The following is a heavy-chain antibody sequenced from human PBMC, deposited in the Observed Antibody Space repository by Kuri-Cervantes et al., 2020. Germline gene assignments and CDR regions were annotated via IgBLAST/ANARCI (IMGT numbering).Heavy chain of an antibody. CDR2: INHSGST. J-gene: IGHJ4*02. D-gene: IGHD6-13*01. CDR1: GGSFSGYY. Sequence: SETLSLTCAVYGGSFSGYYWSWIRQPPGKGLEWIGEINHSGSTNYNPSLKSRVTISVDTSKNQFSLKLSSVTAADTAVYYCARRGIAAAAPFDYWGQGTLVTDSS. V-gene: IGHV4-34*01. CDR3: ARRGIAAAAPFDY.